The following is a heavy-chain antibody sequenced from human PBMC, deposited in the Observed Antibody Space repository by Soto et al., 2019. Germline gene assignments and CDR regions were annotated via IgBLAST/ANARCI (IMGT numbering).Heavy chain of an antibody. Sequence: SETLSLTCTVSGGSISSYYWSWIRQPPGKGLEWIGYIYYSGSTNYNPSLKSRVTISADTSKNQFSLKLSSVTAADTAVYYCARHGDIVVVVAANFDIWGQGTMVTVSS. CDR3: ARHGDIVVVVAANFDI. CDR1: GGSISSYY. CDR2: IYYSGST. D-gene: IGHD2-15*01. J-gene: IGHJ3*02. V-gene: IGHV4-59*08.